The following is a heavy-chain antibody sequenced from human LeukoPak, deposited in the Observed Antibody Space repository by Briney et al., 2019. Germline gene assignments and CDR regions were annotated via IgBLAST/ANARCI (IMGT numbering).Heavy chain of an antibody. CDR1: GGSVSSGSYY. CDR2: IYYSGST. J-gene: IGHJ4*02. CDR3: ARVRSSGWLLRFHY. Sequence: SETLSLTCTVSGGSVSSGSYYWSWIRQPPGKGLEWIGYIYYSGSTNHNPSLKSRVTISVDTSKNQFSLKLSSVTAADTAVYYCARVRSSGWLLRFHYWAQGTLVTASS. D-gene: IGHD6-19*01. V-gene: IGHV4-61*01.